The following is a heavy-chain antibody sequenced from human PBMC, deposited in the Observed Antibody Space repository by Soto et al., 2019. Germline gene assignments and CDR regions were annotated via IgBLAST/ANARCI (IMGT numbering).Heavy chain of an antibody. D-gene: IGHD2-15*01. CDR2: ISSDGSST. Sequence: GGSLRLSCVTSGFTFCNYWMHWVRQAPGKGLEWFSRISSDGSSTTYADFVKGRFTISRDNAENSLHLQMNSLRAEDTAVYYCARVRYCSDNSCYSWFDYWGQGTLVTVSS. CDR3: ARVRYCSDNSCYSWFDY. CDR1: GFTFCNYW. J-gene: IGHJ4*02. V-gene: IGHV3-74*01.